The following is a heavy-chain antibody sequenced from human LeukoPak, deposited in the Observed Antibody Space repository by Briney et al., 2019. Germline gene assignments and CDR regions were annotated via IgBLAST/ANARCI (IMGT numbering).Heavy chain of an antibody. D-gene: IGHD1-26*01. J-gene: IGHJ6*02. CDR3: ARDLTEEPYYYYYGMDV. CDR1: GYTFTGYY. CDR2: INAGNGNT. V-gene: IGHV1/OR15-3*02. Sequence: ASVKVSCKASGYTFTGYYLYWVRQAPGQGLEWMGWINAGNGNTKYSQKFQGRVTITRDTSASTAYMELSSLRSEDTAVYYCARDLTEEPYYYYYGMDVWGQGTTVTVSS.